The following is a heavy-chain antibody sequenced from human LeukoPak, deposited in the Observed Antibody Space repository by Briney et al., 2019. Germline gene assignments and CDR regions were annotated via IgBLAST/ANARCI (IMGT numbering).Heavy chain of an antibody. J-gene: IGHJ6*03. CDR1: GGSISSYY. Sequence: SETLSLTCTVSGGSISSYYWNWIRQPPGKGLEWIGYMSYSGTTNYNPSLKSRVTISIDTSKNQFSLKLSSVTAADTAVYYCARGRPFMDVWGKGTTATVSS. D-gene: IGHD6-6*01. CDR2: MSYSGTT. CDR3: ARGRPFMDV. V-gene: IGHV4-59*08.